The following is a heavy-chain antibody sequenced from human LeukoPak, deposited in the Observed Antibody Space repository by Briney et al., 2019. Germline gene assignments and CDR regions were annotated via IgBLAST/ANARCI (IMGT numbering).Heavy chain of an antibody. J-gene: IGHJ6*02. CDR2: IYSGGST. Sequence: PGGSLRLSCAASGFTVSSNYISWVRQAPGKGLEWVSVIYSGGSTYYADSVKGRFTISRDNSKNTLYLQMNSLRAEDTAVYYCARDSAARGYGMDVWGQGTTVTVSS. CDR3: ARDSAARGYGMDV. D-gene: IGHD3-10*01. CDR1: GFTVSSNY. V-gene: IGHV3-53*01.